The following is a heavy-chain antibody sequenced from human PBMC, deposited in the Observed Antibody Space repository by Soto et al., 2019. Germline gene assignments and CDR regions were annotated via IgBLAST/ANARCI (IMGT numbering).Heavy chain of an antibody. CDR3: ARETQWLNWFDP. V-gene: IGHV3-48*01. J-gene: IGHJ5*02. CDR2: ISSSSSTI. CDR1: GFTFSSYS. Sequence: EVQLVESGGGLVQPGGSLRLSCAASGFTFSSYSMNWVHQAPGKGLEWVSYISSSSSTICYADSVKGRFTISRDNAKNSLYLQMNSLRAEDTAVYYCARETQWLNWFDPWGQGTLVTVSS. D-gene: IGHD6-19*01.